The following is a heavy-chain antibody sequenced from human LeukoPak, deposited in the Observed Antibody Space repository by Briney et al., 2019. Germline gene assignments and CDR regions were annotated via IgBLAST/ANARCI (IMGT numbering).Heavy chain of an antibody. D-gene: IGHD6-13*01. CDR2: ISAYNGNT. Sequence: GESLKISCKGSGFSFTSYWIGWVRQAPGQGLEWMGWISAYNGNTNYAQKLQGRVTMTTDTSTSTAYMELRSLRSDDTAVYYCARVVPNIAAAGKNWFDPWGQGTLVTVSS. CDR3: ARVVPNIAAAGKNWFDP. J-gene: IGHJ5*02. V-gene: IGHV1-18*04. CDR1: GFSFTSYW.